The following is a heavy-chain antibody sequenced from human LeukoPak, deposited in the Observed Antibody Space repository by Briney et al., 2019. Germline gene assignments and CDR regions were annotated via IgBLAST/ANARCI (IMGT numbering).Heavy chain of an antibody. CDR3: AKRRDYDSTGYYFTPYYFDY. Sequence: GGSLRLSCAASGFTFSSYAVTWVRQGPGKGLECVSSISGRGDSTYYVDSVKGRFSISRDNSKNTVFLQMNTLRAEDTAVYYCAKRRDYDSTGYYFTPYYFDYWGQGTLVTVSS. J-gene: IGHJ4*02. V-gene: IGHV3-23*01. D-gene: IGHD3-22*01. CDR2: ISGRGDST. CDR1: GFTFSSYA.